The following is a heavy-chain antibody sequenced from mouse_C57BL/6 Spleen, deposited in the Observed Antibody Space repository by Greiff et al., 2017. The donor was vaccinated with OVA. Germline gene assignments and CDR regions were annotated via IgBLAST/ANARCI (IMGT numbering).Heavy chain of an antibody. D-gene: IGHD2-2*01. CDR2: IHPNSGST. Sequence: QVQLQQPGAELVKPGASVKSSCKASGYTFTSYWMHWVKQRPGQGLEWIGMIHPNSGSTNYNEKFKSKATLTVDKSSSTAYMQLSSLTSEDSAVYYCAREGYDVYFGVRGTGTTVTVAS. J-gene: IGHJ1*03. CDR3: AREGYDVYFGV. CDR1: GYTFTSYW. V-gene: IGHV1-64*01.